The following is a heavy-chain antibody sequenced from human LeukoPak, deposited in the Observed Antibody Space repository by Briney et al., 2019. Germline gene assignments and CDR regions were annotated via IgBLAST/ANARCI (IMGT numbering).Heavy chain of an antibody. D-gene: IGHD1-1*01. J-gene: IGHJ4*02. CDR1: GGPISRSPKFY. Sequence: SDTLSLTCTIGGGPISRSPKFYWGWIRQFPGKGLEWIGSIYYSGSTYYNPSLKNRVTITVDTSKNQFSLNLISVTAADTALYYCARNNSIMENFDSWGQGTLVTVSS. CDR3: ARNNSIMENFDS. CDR2: IYYSGST. V-gene: IGHV4-39*01.